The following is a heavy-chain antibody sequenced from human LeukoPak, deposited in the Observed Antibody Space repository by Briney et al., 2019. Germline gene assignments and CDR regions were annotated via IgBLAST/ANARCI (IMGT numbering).Heavy chain of an antibody. D-gene: IGHD1-26*01. CDR1: GFTFRKYA. CDR2: TSSTGSIT. Sequence: GGSLRLSCAASGFTFRKYAMSWVRQAPGKGLEWVSMTSSTGSITYYADSVKGRFTMSRDISNNTMFLQMNSLRVDDTAVYYCAKCESRVVGAGTDSWGQGILVAVSS. J-gene: IGHJ4*02. V-gene: IGHV3-23*01. CDR3: AKCESRVVGAGTDS.